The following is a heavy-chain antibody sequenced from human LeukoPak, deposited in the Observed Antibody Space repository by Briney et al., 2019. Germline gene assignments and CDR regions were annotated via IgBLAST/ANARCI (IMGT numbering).Heavy chain of an antibody. CDR3: AAVPGIIIAGYFAS. J-gene: IGHJ4*02. CDR2: VGSTGGTT. D-gene: IGHD3-10*02. CDR1: GFTVDNNY. Sequence: GGSLRLSCVASGFTVDNNYMSWVRQAPGKWLEWVLVVGSTGGTTYYADSVKGRFTISRDNAKNTMILQMNNLRVEDTAVYYCAAVPGIIIAGYFASWGRGTLVAVSA. V-gene: IGHV3-23*01.